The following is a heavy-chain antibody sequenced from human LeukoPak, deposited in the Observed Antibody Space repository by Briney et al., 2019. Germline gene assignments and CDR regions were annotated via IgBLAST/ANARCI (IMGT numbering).Heavy chain of an antibody. CDR2: ISGSNNA. D-gene: IGHD3-10*01. V-gene: IGHV3-23*01. CDR3: ADITMVQGY. J-gene: IGHJ4*02. CDR1: GFTFSYYA. Sequence: GGSLRLSCAASGFTFSYYAMGWDRQAPGKGLEWVSGISGSNNAYYTDSVKGRFTISRDNSKNTLYLQMNTLRAEDTAVYYCADITMVQGYWGQGTLVTVSS.